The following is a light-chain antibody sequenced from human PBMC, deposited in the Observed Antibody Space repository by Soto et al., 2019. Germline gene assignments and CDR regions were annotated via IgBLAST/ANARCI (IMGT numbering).Light chain of an antibody. V-gene: IGKV3-11*01. Sequence: IVLTQSPCTLSVSTGERATLSCRASQSVSINLAWFQQKPGQAPRLLIYDASNRAIGIPARSSGSGSGTDFTLTISSLEPEDFAVYYCQQRSNWPPITFGQGTRLEVK. CDR1: QSVSIN. CDR3: QQRSNWPPIT. J-gene: IGKJ5*01. CDR2: DAS.